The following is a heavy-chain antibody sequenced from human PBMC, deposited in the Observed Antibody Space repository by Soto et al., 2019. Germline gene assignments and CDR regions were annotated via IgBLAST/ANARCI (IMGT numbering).Heavy chain of an antibody. CDR2: INTSGNT. J-gene: IGHJ4*02. Sequence: QVQLQESGPGLVKPLETLSLTCTVSGGSITSYRWSWIRQSAGKGLEWIGRINTSGNTHYNPSLKSRVTVSIDTSRNQFFLTVNSVTAAASAVYYCARESGDNWDYEAYWGQGTPVTVSS. CDR1: GGSITSYR. D-gene: IGHD1-7*01. CDR3: ARESGDNWDYEAY. V-gene: IGHV4-4*07.